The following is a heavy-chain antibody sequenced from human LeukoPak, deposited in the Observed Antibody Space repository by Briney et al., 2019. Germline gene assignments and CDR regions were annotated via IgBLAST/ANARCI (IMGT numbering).Heavy chain of an antibody. CDR3: ARSRNTARIAVAARFLDYYYYYMDV. CDR2: IIPIFGTA. Sequence: ASVKVSYKASGGTFSSCAISWVRQAPGQGLELMGGIIPIFGTANYAQKFQGRVTITTDESTSTAYMELSSLRSEDTAVYYCARSRNTARIAVAARFLDYYYYYMDVWGKGTTVTVSS. V-gene: IGHV1-69*05. CDR1: GGTFSSCA. D-gene: IGHD6-19*01. J-gene: IGHJ6*03.